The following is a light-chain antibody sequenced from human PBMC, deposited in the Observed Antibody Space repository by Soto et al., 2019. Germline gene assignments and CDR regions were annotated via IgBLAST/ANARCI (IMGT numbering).Light chain of an antibody. V-gene: IGLV2-11*01. Sequence: QSALTQPRSVSGSPGQSVTISCTGTSSDVGGYSSVSWYQQHPGKAPKLMIYDINMRPSGVPDRFSASKSGNTASLTISGLQAEDEADYYCCSYAGSYTYVFGIGTKLTV. CDR1: SSDVGGYSS. CDR2: DIN. CDR3: CSYAGSYTYV. J-gene: IGLJ1*01.